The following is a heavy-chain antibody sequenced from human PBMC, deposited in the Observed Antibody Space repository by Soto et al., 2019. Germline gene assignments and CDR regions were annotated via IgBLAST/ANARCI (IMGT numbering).Heavy chain of an antibody. CDR3: ERESRYCRCGSGYFLPGIDY. V-gene: IGHV1-69*12. CDR2: IIPIFGTA. CDR1: GGTFSSYA. D-gene: IGHD2-15*01. Sequence: QVQLVQSGAEVKKPGSSVKVSCKASGGTFSSYAISWVRQAPGQGLEWMGGIIPIFGTANYAQKVQGRVTITADESTSTAYMELSSLRSEDTAVYYCERESRYCRCGSGYFLPGIDYWGQGTLVTVSS. J-gene: IGHJ4*02.